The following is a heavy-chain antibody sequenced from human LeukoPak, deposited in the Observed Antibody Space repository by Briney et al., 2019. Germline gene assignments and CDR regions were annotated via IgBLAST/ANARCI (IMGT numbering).Heavy chain of an antibody. CDR2: IYYTGST. CDR3: ARASGGYYNNWFDP. Sequence: PSETLSLTCTVSGGSLSTYYWSWIRQPPGKGLEWMGYIYYTGSTNYNPSLKSQVTMSVDTSKNQFSLKLNSVTAADTAVYYCARASGGYYNNWFDPWGQGTLVTVSS. CDR1: GGSLSTYY. V-gene: IGHV4-59*01. J-gene: IGHJ5*02. D-gene: IGHD3-22*01.